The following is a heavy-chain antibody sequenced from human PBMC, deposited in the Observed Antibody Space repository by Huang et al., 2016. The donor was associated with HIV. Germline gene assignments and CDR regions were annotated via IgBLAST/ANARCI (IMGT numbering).Heavy chain of an antibody. V-gene: IGHV3-30*03. CDR1: GFIFSNYG. D-gene: IGHD6-19*01. J-gene: IGHJ1*01. CDR3: ALKGDSSGWEYFRH. CDR2: MSYDGSNQ. Sequence: QVQLVESGGGVVQPGRSLRLSCAAFGFIFSNYGMPWVRQATGKGLGWLALMSYDGSNQYYTDSVKGRFSIARDNSKNTLYLQMNSLRAEDTAVYYCALKGDSSGWEYFRHWGQGTLVTVSS.